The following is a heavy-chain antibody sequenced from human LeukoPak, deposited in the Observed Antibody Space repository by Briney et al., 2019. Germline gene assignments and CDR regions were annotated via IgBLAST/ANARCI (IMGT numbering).Heavy chain of an antibody. CDR1: GGSISTYY. CDR2: IYYSGST. J-gene: IGHJ2*01. CDR3: ARGNWYFDL. Sequence: SETLSLTCTVSGGSISTYYWSWIRQPPGKGLEWIGYIYYSGSTNYNPSLKSRGTISVDPSNTQFSLKLTSVTAADTAVYFCARGNWYFDLWGRGTLVTVSS. V-gene: IGHV4-59*01.